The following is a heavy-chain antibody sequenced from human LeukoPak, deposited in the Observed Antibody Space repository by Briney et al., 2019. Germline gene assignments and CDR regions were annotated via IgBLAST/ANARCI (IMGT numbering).Heavy chain of an antibody. D-gene: IGHD3-16*01. J-gene: IGHJ4*02. Sequence: SETLSLTCTVSGGSISGYYWSSIRQPAGKGLEWIGRIYSTGSTNYNPSLKSRVTISVDTSKNQFSLKLSSVTAADTAVYYCARSSDVWGVTQSFDYWGQGTLVTVSS. CDR3: ARSSDVWGVTQSFDY. CDR1: GGSISGYY. V-gene: IGHV4-4*07. CDR2: IYSTGST.